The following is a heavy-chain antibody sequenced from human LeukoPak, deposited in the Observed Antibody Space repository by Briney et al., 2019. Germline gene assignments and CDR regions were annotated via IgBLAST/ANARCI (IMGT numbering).Heavy chain of an antibody. CDR1: GGSISSSNW. CDR2: INHSGST. Sequence: SSGTLSLTCAVSGGSISSSNWWSWVRQPPGKGLEWIGEINHSGSTNYNPSLKSRVTISVDTSKNQFSLKLSSVTAADTAVYYCARAYSSSWGRVPFDYWGQGTLVTVSS. CDR3: ARAYSSSWGRVPFDY. D-gene: IGHD6-6*01. V-gene: IGHV4-4*02. J-gene: IGHJ4*02.